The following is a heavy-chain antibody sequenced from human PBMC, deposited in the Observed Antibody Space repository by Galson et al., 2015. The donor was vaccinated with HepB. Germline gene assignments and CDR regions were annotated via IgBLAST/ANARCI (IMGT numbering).Heavy chain of an antibody. CDR2: MSYDGSNN. CDR1: GFTFISYG. D-gene: IGHD3-22*01. V-gene: IGHV3-30*18. Sequence: SLRLSCAGSGFTFISYGFHWVRQAPGKGLEWVAVMSYDGSNNYYAASVKGRFTVSRDNSKNTLYLQMNSLKTGDTAVYYCAKEGPSGYYGYYGMGVWGPGTTVTVSS. CDR3: AKEGPSGYYGYYGMGV. J-gene: IGHJ6*02.